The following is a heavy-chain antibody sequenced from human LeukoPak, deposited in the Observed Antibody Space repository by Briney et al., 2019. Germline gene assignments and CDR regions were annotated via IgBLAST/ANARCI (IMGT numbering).Heavy chain of an antibody. V-gene: IGHV3-66*01. Sequence: GGSLRLSCVASGTTVSSSYMSWVRQTPGEGLEWVSGIYSDATTYYADSVKGRFTISRDNAKNTVYLQMNGLRAEDTSVYYCARDRRDGNCLGYWGQGTQVTVSS. CDR3: ARDRRDGNCLGY. CDR1: GTTVSSSY. CDR2: IYSDATT. J-gene: IGHJ4*02. D-gene: IGHD5-24*01.